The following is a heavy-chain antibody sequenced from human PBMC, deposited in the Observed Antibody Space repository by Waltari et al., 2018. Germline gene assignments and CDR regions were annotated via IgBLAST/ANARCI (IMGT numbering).Heavy chain of an antibody. D-gene: IGHD3-10*01. V-gene: IGHV1-2*06. Sequence: QVQLVQSGAEVKKPGASVKVSCKASGYTFTGYYMHWVRQAPGQGLEWMGRINPNSGGTNYAQKFQGRVTMNRDTSISTAYMELSRLRSDDTAVYYCARAAVTMVQGALFDYWGQGTLVTVSS. CDR2: INPNSGGT. CDR1: GYTFTGYY. CDR3: ARAAVTMVQGALFDY. J-gene: IGHJ4*02.